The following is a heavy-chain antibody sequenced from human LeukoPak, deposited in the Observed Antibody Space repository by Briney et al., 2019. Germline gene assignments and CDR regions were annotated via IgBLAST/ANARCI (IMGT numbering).Heavy chain of an antibody. CDR2: IRYDGSDK. J-gene: IGHJ4*02. CDR3: AKGVVLVPAAITTHFDS. CDR1: EFPFRSYG. D-gene: IGHD2-2*01. Sequence: GGSLRLSCAASEFPFRSYGMYWVRQAPGKGLEWVAFIRYDGSDKYYADSVKGRFTISRDNSKNTLHLQMNSLRAEDTAVYYCAKGVVLVPAAITTHFDSWGQGALVTVSS. V-gene: IGHV3-30*02.